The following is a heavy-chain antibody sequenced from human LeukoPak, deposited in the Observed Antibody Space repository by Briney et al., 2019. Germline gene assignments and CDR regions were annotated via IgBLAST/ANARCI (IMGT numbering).Heavy chain of an antibody. J-gene: IGHJ3*02. V-gene: IGHV5-51*03. CDR2: IYPGDSDT. D-gene: IGHD3-3*01. CDR3: ASTITIFGVVLKDAFDI. CDR1: GYSFTSYW. Sequence: GEPLKISCKGSGYSFTSYWIGWVRQMPGKGLEWMGIIYPGDSDTRYSPSFQGQVTIPADKSISTAYLQWSSLKASDTAMYYCASTITIFGVVLKDAFDIWGQGTMVTVSS.